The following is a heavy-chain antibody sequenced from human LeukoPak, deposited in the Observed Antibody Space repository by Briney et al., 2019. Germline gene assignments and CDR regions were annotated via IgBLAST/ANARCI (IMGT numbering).Heavy chain of an antibody. D-gene: IGHD6-6*01. CDR1: GFMFSNYS. CDR3: ARGRVSSRPYWIDAFDI. J-gene: IGHJ3*02. Sequence: PGWALRLSCAAPGFMFSNYSISWVRQAPGKGLEWVSFISGSGSFIYYAGSVKGRFTISRDNAKNSLYLQMNSLRVEDTAVYYCARGRVSSRPYWIDAFDIWGQGTMVTVSS. CDR2: ISGSGSFI. V-gene: IGHV3-21*01.